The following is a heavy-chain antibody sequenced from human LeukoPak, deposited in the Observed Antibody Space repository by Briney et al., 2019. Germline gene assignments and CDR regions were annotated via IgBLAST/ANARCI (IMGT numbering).Heavy chain of an antibody. Sequence: SQTLSLTCAVSGGSISSGGYSWSWIRQPPGKGLEWIGYIYHSGSTYYNPSLKSRVTISVDRSKNQFSLKLSSVTAADTAVYYCARDPDGYKFFDYWGRGSPVIVSS. D-gene: IGHD5-24*01. CDR2: IYHSGST. CDR3: ARDPDGYKFFDY. J-gene: IGHJ4*02. CDR1: GGSISSGGYS. V-gene: IGHV4-30-2*01.